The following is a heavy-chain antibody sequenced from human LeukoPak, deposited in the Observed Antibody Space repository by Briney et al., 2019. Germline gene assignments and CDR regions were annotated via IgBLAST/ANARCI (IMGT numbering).Heavy chain of an antibody. J-gene: IGHJ4*02. CDR3: ASNGYSYGSRFDY. V-gene: IGHV1-46*01. CDR1: GYTFTSYY. D-gene: IGHD5-18*01. Sequence: GASVKVSCKASGYTFTSYYMHWVRQAPGQGLEWMGIINPSGGSTSYAQKFQGRVTMTRDMSTSTVYMELSSLRSEDTAVYYCASNGYSYGSRFDYWGQGTLVTVSS. CDR2: INPSGGST.